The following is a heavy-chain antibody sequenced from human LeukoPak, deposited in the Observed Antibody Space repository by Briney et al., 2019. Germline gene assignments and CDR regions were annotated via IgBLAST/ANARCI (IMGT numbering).Heavy chain of an antibody. CDR2: IWYDGSNK. V-gene: IGHV3-33*01. Sequence: GGSLRLSCAASGFTFSSYGMHWVRQAPGPGLEWVAVIWYDGSNKYYADSVKGRFTISRDNSKNTLYLQMNSLRSEDTAVYYCAREGYFRGYFDYWGQGTLVTVSS. J-gene: IGHJ4*02. CDR3: AREGYFRGYFDY. D-gene: IGHD1-1*01. CDR1: GFTFSSYG.